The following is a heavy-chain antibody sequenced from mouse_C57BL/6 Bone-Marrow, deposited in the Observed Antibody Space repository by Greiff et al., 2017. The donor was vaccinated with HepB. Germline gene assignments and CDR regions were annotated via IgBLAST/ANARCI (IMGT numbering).Heavy chain of an antibody. D-gene: IGHD1-1*02. CDR1: GYTFTSYW. CDR3: ARGVKWSDYFDY. V-gene: IGHV1-52*01. CDR2: IDPSDSET. Sequence: VQLQQPGAELVRPGSSVKLSCKASGYTFTSYWMHWVKQRPIQGLEWIGNIDPSDSETHYNQKFKDKVTLTVDKSSSTAYMQLSSLTSEDSAVYYCARGVKWSDYFDYWGQGTTLTVSS. J-gene: IGHJ2*01.